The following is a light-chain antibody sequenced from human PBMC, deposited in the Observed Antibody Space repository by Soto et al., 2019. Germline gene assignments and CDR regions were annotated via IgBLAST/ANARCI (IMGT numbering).Light chain of an antibody. Sequence: NFMLTQPHSVSESPGKTVTISCTRSSGNIASNYVQWYQQRPGSSPTTVIYEDNQRPSGVPDRFSGSIDSSSNSASLTISGLKTEDEADYYCQSYDRGNQVFGGGTKVTVL. V-gene: IGLV6-57*01. CDR2: EDN. CDR1: SGNIASNY. CDR3: QSYDRGNQV. J-gene: IGLJ3*02.